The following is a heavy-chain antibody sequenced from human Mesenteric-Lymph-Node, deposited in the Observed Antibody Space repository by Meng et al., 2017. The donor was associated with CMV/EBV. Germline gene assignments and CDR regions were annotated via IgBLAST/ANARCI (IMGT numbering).Heavy chain of an antibody. V-gene: IGHV1-69*01. J-gene: IGHJ5*02. Sequence: SGVTLSDYSFTWVRQAPGQGLDWMGGIMPFFGTSNYAERFQGRVTITADESTGTVYMQLRDVRFDDTAVYYCAAQRGHDILTGYFATWGQGSLVTVSS. CDR1: GVTLSDYS. CDR2: IMPFFGTS. CDR3: AAQRGHDILTGYFAT. D-gene: IGHD3-9*01.